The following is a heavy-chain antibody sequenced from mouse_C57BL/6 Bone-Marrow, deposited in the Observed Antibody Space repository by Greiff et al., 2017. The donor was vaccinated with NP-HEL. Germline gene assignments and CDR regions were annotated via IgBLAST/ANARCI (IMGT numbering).Heavy chain of an antibody. D-gene: IGHD1-1*01. CDR2: ILPGRGST. J-gene: IGHJ3*01. V-gene: IGHV1-9*01. CDR3: AREGYYYGSRWFAY. Sequence: QVQLQQSGAELMKPGASVKLSCKATGYTFTGYWIEWVKQRPGHGLEWIGEILPGRGSTNYNEKFNGKATFTADTSSNTAYMQLSSLTTEDSAIYYCAREGYYYGSRWFAYWGQGTLVTVSA. CDR1: GYTFTGYW.